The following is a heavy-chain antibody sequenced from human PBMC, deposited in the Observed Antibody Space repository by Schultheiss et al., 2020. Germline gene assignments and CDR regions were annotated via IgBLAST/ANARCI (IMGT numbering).Heavy chain of an antibody. Sequence: GGSLRLSCAASGFTFDDYAMHWVRQAPGKGLEWVSGISWNSGSIGYADSVKGRFTITRDNAKNSLYLQMNSLRAGDTAVYYCARGPVRYGSGSGGLAGDAFYIWGQGTMVTVSS. V-gene: IGHV3-9*01. CDR3: ARGPVRYGSGSGGLAGDAFYI. D-gene: IGHD3-10*01. J-gene: IGHJ3*02. CDR2: ISWNSGSI. CDR1: GFTFDDYA.